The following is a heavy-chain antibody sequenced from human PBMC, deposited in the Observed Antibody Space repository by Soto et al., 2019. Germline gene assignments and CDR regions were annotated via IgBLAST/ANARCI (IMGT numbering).Heavy chain of an antibody. V-gene: IGHV3-30-3*01. D-gene: IGHD2-15*01. CDR3: ARGVVVVVAATPLDY. CDR1: GFTFSDNA. J-gene: IGHJ4*02. CDR2: ISYDGSNK. Sequence: QVQLVESGGGVVPPGRSLRLSCAASGFTFSDNAMHWVRQAPGKGLEWVAVISYDGSNKYYGDSVKGRFTISRDNSNNTLYLQMNSLRAEDTAVYYCARGVVVVVAATPLDYWGQGTLVTVSS.